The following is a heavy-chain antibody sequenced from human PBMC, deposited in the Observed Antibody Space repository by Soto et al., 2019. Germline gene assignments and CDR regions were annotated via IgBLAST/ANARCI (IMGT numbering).Heavy chain of an antibody. CDR1: GFTFSNAW. CDR2: IKSKTDGGTT. CDR3: TTSRDYYDSSGYLSYYYYYGMDV. V-gene: IGHV3-15*07. D-gene: IGHD3-22*01. J-gene: IGHJ6*02. Sequence: GGSLRLSCAASGFTFSNAWMNWVRQAPGKGLEWVGRIKSKTDGGTTDYAAPVKGRFTISRDDSKNTLYLQMNSLKTEDSAVYYCTTSRDYYDSSGYLSYYYYYGMDVWGQGTTVTVSS.